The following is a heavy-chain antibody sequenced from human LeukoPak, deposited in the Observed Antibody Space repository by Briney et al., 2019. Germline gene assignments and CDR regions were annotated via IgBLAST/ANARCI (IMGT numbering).Heavy chain of an antibody. V-gene: IGHV3-33*08. J-gene: IGHJ4*02. Sequence: QTGGSLRLSCAASGFTFSSYARNWVRQAPGKGLEWVAVIWYDGSNKYYADSVKGRFTISRDNSKNTLYLQMNSLRAEDTAVYYCAREGGAGNGYFDYWGQGTLVTVSS. CDR2: IWYDGSNK. CDR3: AREGGAGNGYFDY. CDR1: GFTFSSYA. D-gene: IGHD2-21*01.